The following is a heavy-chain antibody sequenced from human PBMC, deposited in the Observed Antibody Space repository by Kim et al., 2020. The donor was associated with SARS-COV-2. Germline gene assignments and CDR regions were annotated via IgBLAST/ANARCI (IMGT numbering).Heavy chain of an antibody. V-gene: IGHV4-39*01. CDR1: GDSISSGRYY. J-gene: IGHJ4*01. Sequence: SETLSLTCTVSGDSISSGRYYWGWIRQPPGKGLEWIGSIYYRGSTYYNPSLKSRVTLSVDTSKNQFSLTLTSVTAADTAVYFCARPRIVATTYYFDDWG. D-gene: IGHD5-12*01. CDR3: ARPRIVATTYYFDD. CDR2: IYYRGST.